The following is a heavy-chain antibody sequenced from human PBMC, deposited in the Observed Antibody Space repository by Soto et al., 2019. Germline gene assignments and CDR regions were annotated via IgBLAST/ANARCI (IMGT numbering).Heavy chain of an antibody. CDR2: IYYTGRT. CDR3: ARAHYDILTGYPTHAFDI. D-gene: IGHD3-9*01. Sequence: SETLSLTCTVSGVSVSSGDYYWSWIRQPPGKGLEWIGYIYYTGRTYYNPSLKSRVLISVDTSKNQFSLKLSSVTAAEKAVYYCARAHYDILTGYPTHAFDIWGQGTMVTVSS. CDR1: GVSVSSGDYY. J-gene: IGHJ3*02. V-gene: IGHV4-30-4*01.